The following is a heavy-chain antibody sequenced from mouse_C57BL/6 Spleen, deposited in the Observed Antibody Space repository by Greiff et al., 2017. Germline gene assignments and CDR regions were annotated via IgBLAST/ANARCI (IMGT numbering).Heavy chain of an antibody. CDR2: ISSGGSYT. CDR1: GFTFSSYG. V-gene: IGHV5-6*01. Sequence: EVMLVESGGDLVKPGGSLKLSCAASGFTFSSYGMSWVRQTPDKRLEWVATISSGGSYTYYPDSVKGRFTISRDNAKNTLYLQMSSLKSEDTAMYYCARQGYYGSSHYFDYWGQGTTLTVSS. CDR3: ARQGYYGSSHYFDY. J-gene: IGHJ2*01. D-gene: IGHD1-1*01.